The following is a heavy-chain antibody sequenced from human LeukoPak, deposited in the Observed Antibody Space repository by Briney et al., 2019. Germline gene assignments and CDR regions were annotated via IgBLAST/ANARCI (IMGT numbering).Heavy chain of an antibody. V-gene: IGHV1-46*01. Sequence: ASVKVSCKASGYTFTSYYMHWVRQAPGQGLEWMGLINPSGGSTSYAQKFQGRVTMTRDTSISTAYMELSRLRSDDTAVYYCARRLDCSSTSCTYYFDYWGQGTLVTVSS. CDR2: INPSGGST. J-gene: IGHJ4*02. D-gene: IGHD2-2*01. CDR3: ARRLDCSSTSCTYYFDY. CDR1: GYTFTSYY.